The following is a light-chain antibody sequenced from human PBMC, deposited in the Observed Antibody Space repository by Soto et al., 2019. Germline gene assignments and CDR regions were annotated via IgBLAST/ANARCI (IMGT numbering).Light chain of an antibody. Sequence: QSVLTQPPSASGTPGRRVTISCSGSSSNIGSNYVYWYQQLPGRAPKLLIYRNNQRPSGVPDRFSGSKSGTSASLAISGLRSADQADYYCAAWDDSLSGRVFGGGTKLTVL. CDR3: AAWDDSLSGRV. V-gene: IGLV1-47*01. CDR1: SSNIGSNY. J-gene: IGLJ2*01. CDR2: RNN.